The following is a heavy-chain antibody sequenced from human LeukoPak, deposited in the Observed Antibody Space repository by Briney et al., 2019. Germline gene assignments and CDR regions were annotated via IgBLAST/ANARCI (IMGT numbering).Heavy chain of an antibody. V-gene: IGHV3-21*01. CDR3: AFGQLWPGKVYYYYMDV. J-gene: IGHJ6*03. CDR2: ISSSSSYI. Sequence: GGSLRLSCAASGFAFSSYSMNWVRQAPGKGLEWVSSISSSSSYIYYADSVKGRFTISRDNAKNSLYLQMNSLRAEDTAVYYCAFGQLWPGKVYYYYMDVWGKGTTVTVSS. D-gene: IGHD3-10*01. CDR1: GFAFSSYS.